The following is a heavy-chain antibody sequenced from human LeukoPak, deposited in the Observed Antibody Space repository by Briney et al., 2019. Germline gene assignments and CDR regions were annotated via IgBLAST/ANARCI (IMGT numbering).Heavy chain of an antibody. Sequence: PGGSLRLSCAASGFTVSSNYMSWVRQAPAQGLEWVSVIYSGGTTYYADSVKGRFTISRDNSKKTLYLQMNSLRAEDTAVYYCARETGDDAFDIWGQGTMVTVSS. J-gene: IGHJ3*02. CDR3: ARETGDDAFDI. CDR2: IYSGGTT. CDR1: GFTVSSNY. V-gene: IGHV3-66*01. D-gene: IGHD7-27*01.